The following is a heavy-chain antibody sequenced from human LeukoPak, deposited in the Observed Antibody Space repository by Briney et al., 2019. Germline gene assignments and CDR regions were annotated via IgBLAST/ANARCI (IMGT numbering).Heavy chain of an antibody. V-gene: IGHV1-69*06. CDR1: GGTFSSYA. CDR3: ARVPIVATITYFDY. Sequence: SVKVSCKASGGTFSSYAISWVRQAPGQGLEWMGGIIPIFGTANYAQKFQGRVTITADKSTSTAYMELSSLRSEDTAVYYCARVPIVATITYFDYWGQGTLATVSS. J-gene: IGHJ4*02. D-gene: IGHD5-12*01. CDR2: IIPIFGTA.